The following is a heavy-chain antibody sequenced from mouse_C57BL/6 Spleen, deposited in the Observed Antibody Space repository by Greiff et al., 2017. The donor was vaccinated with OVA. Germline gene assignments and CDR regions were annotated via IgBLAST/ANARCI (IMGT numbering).Heavy chain of an antibody. CDR1: GYTFTDYN. CDR2: INPNNGGT. Sequence: VQLKQSGPELVKPGASVKMSCKASGYTFTDYNMHWVKQSHGKSLEWIGYINPNNGGTSYNQKFKGKATLTVNKSSSTAYMELRSLTSEDSAVYYCAREGDAGEFDYWGQGTTLTVSS. V-gene: IGHV1-22*01. CDR3: AREGDAGEFDY. J-gene: IGHJ2*01.